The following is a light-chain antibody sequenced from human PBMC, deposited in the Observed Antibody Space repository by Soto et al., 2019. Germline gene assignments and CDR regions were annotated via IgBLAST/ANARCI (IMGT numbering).Light chain of an antibody. CDR1: HTDIVGYDR. J-gene: IGLJ3*02. V-gene: IGLV2-14*01. CDR2: EVF. Sequence: QSALTQPASCSGSPGQSITISCTGTHTDIVGYDRVSWYQHHPGKAPNMLICEVFNRPSGISDRVSGSKSGDTASLTISGLPAEDEADYYCVSDIPSKTTHWVFGWGTTVTVL. CDR3: VSDIPSKTTHWV.